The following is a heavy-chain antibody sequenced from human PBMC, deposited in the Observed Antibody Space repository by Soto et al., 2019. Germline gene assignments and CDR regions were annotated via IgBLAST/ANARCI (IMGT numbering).Heavy chain of an antibody. D-gene: IGHD6-13*01. CDR1: GGTFSSYT. CDR2: LIPILGIA. V-gene: IGHV1-69*02. J-gene: IGHJ4*02. CDR3: ARGGEIAATADY. Sequence: QVQLVQSGAEVKKPGSSVKVSCKASGGTFSSYTIIWVRQAPGQGLEWMGGLIPILGIANYAQKFQGRVTIPADKSTSTAYMELSSLRSEDTAVYYCARGGEIAATADYWGQGTLVTVSS.